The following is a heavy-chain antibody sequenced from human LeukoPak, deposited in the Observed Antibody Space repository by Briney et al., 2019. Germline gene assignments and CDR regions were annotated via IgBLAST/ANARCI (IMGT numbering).Heavy chain of an antibody. D-gene: IGHD3-22*01. J-gene: IGHJ4*02. Sequence: QPGGSLRLSCAASGFTFSSYWMHWVRQAPGKGLVWVSRSNSDGSSTSYADSVKGRFTISRDNAKNTLYLQMNSLRAEDTAVYYCARSFHFDSSAYSSAFDYWGQGTLVTVSS. CDR1: GFTFSSYW. CDR3: ARSFHFDSSAYSSAFDY. V-gene: IGHV3-74*01. CDR2: SNSDGSST.